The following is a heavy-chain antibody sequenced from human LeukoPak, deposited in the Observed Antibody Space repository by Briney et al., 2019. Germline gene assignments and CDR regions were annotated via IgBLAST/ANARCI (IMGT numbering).Heavy chain of an antibody. V-gene: IGHV3-66*01. CDR1: GFTVSRNY. D-gene: IGHD6-13*01. CDR3: ASDLSTWFD. Sequence: GGSLRLSCAASGFTVSRNYLSWVRQAPGKGLEWVSVIYSGGSTYYADSVKGRFTISRDDSKNMLYLQMDSLRAEDTAVYYCASDLSTWFDWGQGTQVTVAS. CDR2: IYSGGST. J-gene: IGHJ4*02.